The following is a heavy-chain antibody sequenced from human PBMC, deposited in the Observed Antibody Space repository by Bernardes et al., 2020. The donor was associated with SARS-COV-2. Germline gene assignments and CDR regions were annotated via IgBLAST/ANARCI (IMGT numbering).Heavy chain of an antibody. J-gene: IGHJ4*02. CDR2: INGRSSPI. D-gene: IGHD3-10*01. CDR3: VKVSGSYRLDY. CDR1: GFTLSSFS. V-gene: IGHV3-48*01. Sequence: GGSLRLSCSAFGFTLSSFSMDWVRQAPGKGLEWISYINGRSSPIYYADSVKGRFTVSRDNATSVTLGMKMNSLRAEDTAVYYCVKVSGSYRLDYWGQGTLVTVSS.